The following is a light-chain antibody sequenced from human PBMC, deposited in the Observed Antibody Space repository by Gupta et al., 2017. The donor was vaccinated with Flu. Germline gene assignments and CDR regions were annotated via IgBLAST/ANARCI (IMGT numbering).Light chain of an antibody. CDR2: QVS. CDR1: QEISTY. V-gene: IGKV1-33*01. CDR3: MQDANRPLA. Sequence: PTSVPASVVDRRSSTGLVCQEISTYLHWYQQRPGKAPKRLIYQVSNRETGVPERFSGSGSGTDFTLTISRLQPEDVGIYYCMQDANRPLAFGGGTKVEIK. J-gene: IGKJ4*01.